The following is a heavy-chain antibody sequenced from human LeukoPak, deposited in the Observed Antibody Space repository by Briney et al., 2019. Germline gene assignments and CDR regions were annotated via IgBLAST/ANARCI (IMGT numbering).Heavy chain of an antibody. Sequence: PGGPLELSWPASGFTFSRFSITWFRRAPGKGLGGFASFSSTSTFIYSADSVKGRFTISRDTAKNSLFLQMNSLRAEDTAIYYCARDYFDSSDYPQTYYYYYMDVWGKGTTVTVSS. D-gene: IGHD3-22*01. CDR3: ARDYFDSSDYPQTYYYYYMDV. CDR1: GFTFSRFS. V-gene: IGHV3-21*01. CDR2: FSSTSTFI. J-gene: IGHJ6*03.